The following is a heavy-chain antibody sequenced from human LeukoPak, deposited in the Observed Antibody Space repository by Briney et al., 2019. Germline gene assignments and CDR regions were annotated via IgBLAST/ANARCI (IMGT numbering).Heavy chain of an antibody. J-gene: IGHJ6*03. V-gene: IGHV3-23*01. CDR1: RFRFSNYA. CDR2: ITGGGADK. D-gene: IGHD6-13*01. CDR3: ARDQGIAAAGYYYYYYMDV. Sequence: GGSLRLSCAASRFRFSNYAMGWVRQAPGKGLEWVSTITGGGADKYYADSVKGRFTLSRDNAKNSLYLQMNSLRAEDTAVYYCARDQGIAAAGYYYYYYMDVWGKGTTVTVSS.